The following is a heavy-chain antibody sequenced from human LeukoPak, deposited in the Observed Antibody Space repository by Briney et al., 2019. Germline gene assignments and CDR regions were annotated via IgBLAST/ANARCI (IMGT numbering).Heavy chain of an antibody. D-gene: IGHD5-18*01. CDR3: ARVHRGYSYGRLDY. Sequence: PGGSLRLSCAASGFAFSDYSMNWVRQAPGKGLEWVSYISSSDNTIHYADSVKGRFTISRDNAKNSLYLEMNSLRGEDTAVYYCARVHRGYSYGRLDYWGQGTLVTVSS. CDR1: GFAFSDYS. CDR2: ISSSDNTI. V-gene: IGHV3-48*01. J-gene: IGHJ4*02.